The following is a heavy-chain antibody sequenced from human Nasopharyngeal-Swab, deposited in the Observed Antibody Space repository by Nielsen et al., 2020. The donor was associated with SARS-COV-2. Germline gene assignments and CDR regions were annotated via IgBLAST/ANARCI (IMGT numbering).Heavy chain of an antibody. CDR2: IGDKDHNYAT. D-gene: IGHD3-10*01. V-gene: IGHV3-73*01. CDR3: ASSYYPGSGTSYGMDV. Sequence: GESLKISCAASGFIFSASAIHWVRQASGKGLEWVGRIGDKDHNYATTYGASVQGRFTISRDDSKNMLYLQMNSLRAEDTAVYYCASSYYPGSGTSYGMDVWGHGTTVTVSS. J-gene: IGHJ6*02. CDR1: GFIFSASA.